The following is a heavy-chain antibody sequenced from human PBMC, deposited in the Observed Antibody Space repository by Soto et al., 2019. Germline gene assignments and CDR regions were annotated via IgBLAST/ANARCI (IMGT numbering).Heavy chain of an antibody. V-gene: IGHV4-34*01. J-gene: IGHJ4*02. CDR1: GGSLGGFH. CDR3: ARHGPPGRSSWFY. CDR2: ISRSGST. D-gene: IGHD6-13*01. Sequence: SETLSLTCAVSGGSLGGFHWSWIRQPPGKGLEWIGEISRSGSTNYGPSLKSRVTMSMDTSRNQISLNLSSVTAADTAVYYCARHGPPGRSSWFYWGEGNLVTVSS.